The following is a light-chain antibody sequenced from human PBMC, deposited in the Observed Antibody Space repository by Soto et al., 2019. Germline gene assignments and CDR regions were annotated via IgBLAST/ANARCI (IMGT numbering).Light chain of an antibody. J-gene: IGLJ1*01. CDR2: DVS. V-gene: IGLV2-14*03. CDR3: SSYTSSSTYV. Sequence: QSVLTQPASVSGSPGQSITISCTGTSSDVGGYNYVSWFQQYPGKAPKLMIYDVSNRPSGVSNRFSGSKSGNTASLTISGLQAEDEADYYCSSYTSSSTYVFGIGTKVTVL. CDR1: SSDVGGYNY.